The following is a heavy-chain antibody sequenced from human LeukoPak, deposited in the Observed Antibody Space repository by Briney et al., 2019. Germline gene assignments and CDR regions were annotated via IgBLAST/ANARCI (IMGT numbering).Heavy chain of an antibody. CDR3: ARERYSGSYYYYYGMDV. CDR1: GYTFTGYY. V-gene: IGHV1-2*02. D-gene: IGHD1-26*01. Sequence: GASVKVSCKASGYTFTGYYIHWVRQAPGQGLEWMGWINPNSGGTNYAQKFQGRVTMTRDTSISTAYMELSRLRSDDTAVYYCARERYSGSYYYYYGMDVWGQGTTVTVSS. J-gene: IGHJ6*02. CDR2: INPNSGGT.